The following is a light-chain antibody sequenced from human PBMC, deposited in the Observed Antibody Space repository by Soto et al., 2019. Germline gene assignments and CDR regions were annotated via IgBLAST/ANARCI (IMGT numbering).Light chain of an antibody. V-gene: IGKV3-20*01. CDR2: GIS. CDR1: QSVSNSY. Sequence: EIVLTQSLGTLSLSPGERATLSCRASQSVSNSYLAWYQQRPGQAPRLLIYGISIRATGIPDRFSGIESGTDFIPSISSLEPEDIAVYYCQQYRSSPVTFGGGTNVQIQ. CDR3: QQYRSSPVT. J-gene: IGKJ4*01.